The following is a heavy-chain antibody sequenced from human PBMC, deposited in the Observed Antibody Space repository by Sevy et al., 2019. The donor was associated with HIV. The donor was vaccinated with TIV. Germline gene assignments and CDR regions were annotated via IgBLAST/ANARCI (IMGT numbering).Heavy chain of an antibody. V-gene: IGHV3-53*01. CDR3: ARGTITMVHFDY. J-gene: IGHJ4*02. CDR2: IYSGGST. Sequence: GGSLRLSCAASGFTVSSNYMIWVRQAPGKGLEWVSVIYSGGSTYYADSVKGRFTISRDNSKNTLYLQMNSLRAEDTAVYYCARGTITMVHFDYWGQGTLVTVSS. CDR1: GFTVSSNY. D-gene: IGHD3-10*01.